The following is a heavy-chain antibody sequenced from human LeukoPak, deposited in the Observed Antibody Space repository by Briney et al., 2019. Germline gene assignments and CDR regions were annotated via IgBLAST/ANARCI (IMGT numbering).Heavy chain of an antibody. V-gene: IGHV4-59*09. Sequence: GYIYYSGSTNYNPSLKSRVTISVDTSKNQFSLKLSSVTAADTAVYYYARGVSSSLDDAFDIWGQGTMVTVSS. J-gene: IGHJ3*02. CDR2: IYYSGST. CDR3: ARGVSSSLDDAFDI. D-gene: IGHD6-13*01.